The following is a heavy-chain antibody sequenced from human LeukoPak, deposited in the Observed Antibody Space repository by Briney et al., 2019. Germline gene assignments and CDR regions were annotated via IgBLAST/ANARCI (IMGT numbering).Heavy chain of an antibody. CDR3: ASRIPYDSSSY. J-gene: IGHJ4*02. D-gene: IGHD3-22*01. V-gene: IGHV3-23*01. CDR1: GFTFSSYA. Sequence: GGSLRLSCAASGFTFSSYAMSWVRQAPGKGLEWVSAISGSGGSTYYADSVKGRFTISRDNAKNTLYLQMNSLRAEDTAVYYCASRIPYDSSSYWGQGTLVTVSS. CDR2: ISGSGGST.